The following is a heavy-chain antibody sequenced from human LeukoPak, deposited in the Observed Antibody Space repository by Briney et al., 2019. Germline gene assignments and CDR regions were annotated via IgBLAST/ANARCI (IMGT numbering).Heavy chain of an antibody. D-gene: IGHD3-16*01. CDR3: ARDLSDYGLGEPHNRFHP. V-gene: IGHV4-31*03. CDR2: IHYSGRT. CDR1: GGSINSGEYY. J-gene: IGHJ5*02. Sequence: SETLSLTCTVSGGSINSGEYYWNWVRQYPGKGLEWMGSIHYSGRTFYNPSLTSRVSISGDTSENQFSLRLSSVTAADTAVYYRARDLSDYGLGEPHNRFHPWGQGTLVTVSS.